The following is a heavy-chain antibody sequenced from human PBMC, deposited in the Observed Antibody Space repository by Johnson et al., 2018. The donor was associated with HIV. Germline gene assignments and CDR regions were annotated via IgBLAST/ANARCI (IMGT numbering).Heavy chain of an antibody. V-gene: IGHV3-13*01. Sequence: EVQLVESGGGLVQPGGSLRLSCAASGFTFRSYDMHWVRQVTGKGLEWVSAIGTAGETNYPGSVKGRFTISRENAKNSLYLQMNSLRAGYTAVYYGARGWGIVGAKSAFDIWGQGTMVTVSS. CDR2: IGTAGET. J-gene: IGHJ3*02. CDR3: ARGWGIVGAKSAFDI. D-gene: IGHD1-26*01. CDR1: GFTFRSYD.